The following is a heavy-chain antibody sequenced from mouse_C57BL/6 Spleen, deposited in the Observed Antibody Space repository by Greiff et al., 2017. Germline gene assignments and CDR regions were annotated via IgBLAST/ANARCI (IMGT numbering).Heavy chain of an antibody. V-gene: IGHV1-80*01. CDR1: VYAFSSYW. Sequence: VQLMESGAELVKPGASVKISFKASVYAFSSYWLNLVKPRPGKGLDWIGPIYPGDGDPTYNGKFKGKAPLTADQSSRTAYMPLSSLTCVDSAVYFFARGDYPYAMDYWGQGTSVTVSS. CDR3: ARGDYPYAMDY. CDR2: IYPGDGDP. J-gene: IGHJ4*01. D-gene: IGHD2-4*01.